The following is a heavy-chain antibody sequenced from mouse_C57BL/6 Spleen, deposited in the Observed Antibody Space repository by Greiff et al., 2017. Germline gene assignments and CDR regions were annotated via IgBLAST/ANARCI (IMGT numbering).Heavy chain of an antibody. V-gene: IGHV1-69*01. CDR2: IDPSDSYT. CDR3: ARRGYYGPWFAY. Sequence: QVQLKQPGAELVMPGASVKLSCKASGYTFTSYWMHWVKQRPGQGLEWIGEIDPSDSYTNYNQKFKGKSTLTVDKSSSTAYMQLSSLTSEDSAVYYCARRGYYGPWFAYWGQGTLVTVSA. J-gene: IGHJ3*01. D-gene: IGHD1-1*01. CDR1: GYTFTSYW.